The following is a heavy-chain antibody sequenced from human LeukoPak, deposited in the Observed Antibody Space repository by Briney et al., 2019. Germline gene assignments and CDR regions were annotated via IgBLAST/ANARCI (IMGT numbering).Heavy chain of an antibody. D-gene: IGHD3-16*01. CDR3: AGGVGFVGARTGGLFDY. V-gene: IGHV4-59*01. CDR1: GGSISSYY. Sequence: SETLSLTCTVSGGSISSYYWSWIRQPPGKGLEWIGYIYYSGSNNYNPSLKSRVTISVDTSKNQFSLKLSSGTDADTAVYYCAGGVGFVGARTGGLFDYWGQGTLVTVSS. J-gene: IGHJ4*02. CDR2: IYYSGSN.